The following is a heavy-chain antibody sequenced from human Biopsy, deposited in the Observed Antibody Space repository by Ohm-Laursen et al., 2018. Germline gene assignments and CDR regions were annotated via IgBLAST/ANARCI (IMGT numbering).Heavy chain of an antibody. Sequence: ASVKASCKASGYTFTGYYMHWVRQAPGQGLEWMGWINPNSVVTNYAQRFQGRVTMTRDTSISTAYMELSRLRSDDTAVYYCAGDPRYGYGSYFDYWGQGTLVTVSS. V-gene: IGHV1-2*02. CDR1: GYTFTGYY. CDR3: AGDPRYGYGSYFDY. CDR2: INPNSVVT. D-gene: IGHD3-10*01. J-gene: IGHJ4*02.